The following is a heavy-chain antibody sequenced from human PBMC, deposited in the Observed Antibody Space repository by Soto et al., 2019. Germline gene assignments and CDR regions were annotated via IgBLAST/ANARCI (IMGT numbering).Heavy chain of an antibody. V-gene: IGHV1-58*01. J-gene: IGHJ4*02. CDR3: AADIVGATNTDY. CDR2: IVVGSGNT. D-gene: IGHD1-26*01. CDR1: GVTFYSTA. Sequence: LKGTCKASGVTFYSTAVEVVQHGRGQRLEWIGWIVVGSGNTNYAQKFQERVTITRDMSTSTAYMELSSLRSEDTAVYYCAADIVGATNTDYWGQGTLVTVSS.